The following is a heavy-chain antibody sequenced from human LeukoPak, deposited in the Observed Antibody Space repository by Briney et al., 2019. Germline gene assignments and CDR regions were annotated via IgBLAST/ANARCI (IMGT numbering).Heavy chain of an antibody. Sequence: GGSLRLSCAASGFTLNFYSMTWVRQAPGKGLEWVSAIGDGDTKTYYADSVKGRFIFSRDNSKNTVYLQMNNLRADDTAVYYCARGVDFYGSGAYFSLGSWGQGTLVIVSS. CDR1: GFTLNFYS. CDR2: IGDGDTKT. CDR3: ARGVDFYGSGAYFSLGS. D-gene: IGHD3-10*01. J-gene: IGHJ4*02. V-gene: IGHV3-23*01.